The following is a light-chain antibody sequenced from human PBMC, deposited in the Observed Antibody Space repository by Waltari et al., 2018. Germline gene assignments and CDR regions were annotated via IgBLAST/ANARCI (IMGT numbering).Light chain of an antibody. CDR2: EDN. V-gene: IGLV6-57*04. CDR3: QSYDDNNRRV. CDR1: SGGIDSNY. J-gene: IGLJ3*02. Sequence: NFMLTQPHSVSESPGKTVTISCTRSSGGIDSNYGQWYQQRPGSAPTTVIYEDNQRPSGVPDRFSGSIDSSSNSASLTISGLKTEDEADYYCQSYDDNNRRVFGGGTKLTVL.